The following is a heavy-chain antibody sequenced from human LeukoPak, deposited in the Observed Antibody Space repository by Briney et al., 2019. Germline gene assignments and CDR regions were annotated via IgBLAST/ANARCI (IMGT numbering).Heavy chain of an antibody. V-gene: IGHV4-61*02. CDR3: ARAMDLHYDILTGYPFFDY. CDR2: IYTSGST. J-gene: IGHJ4*02. CDR1: GGSISSGSYY. Sequence: SETLSLTCTVSGGSISSGSYYWSWIRQPAGKGLEWIGRIYTSGSTNYNPSLKSRVTISVDTSKNQFSLKLSSVTAADTAVYYCARAMDLHYDILTGYPFFDYWGQGTLVTVSS. D-gene: IGHD3-9*01.